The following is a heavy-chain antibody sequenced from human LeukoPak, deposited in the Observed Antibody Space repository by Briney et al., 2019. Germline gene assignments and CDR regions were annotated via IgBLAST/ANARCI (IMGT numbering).Heavy chain of an antibody. Sequence: ASVTVSCTASGYPFSNYDINWVRQAPGQGLEWMGWMNPKSGNTDYGQKFQGRVTITRGTSITTAYMELRSLRSDDTAVYYCTKASLAFGTKYFDPWGQGTLVTVSS. D-gene: IGHD3-10*01. CDR1: GYPFSNYD. CDR2: MNPKSGNT. J-gene: IGHJ5*02. V-gene: IGHV1-8*01. CDR3: TKASLAFGTKYFDP.